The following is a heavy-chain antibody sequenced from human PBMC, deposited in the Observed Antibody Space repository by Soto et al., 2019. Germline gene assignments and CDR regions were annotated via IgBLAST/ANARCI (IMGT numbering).Heavy chain of an antibody. CDR3: ARHSPDFDWLSQFDY. V-gene: IGHV4-59*08. Sequence: SETLSLTCTVSGGSISNYYWSWIRQPPGKGLEWIGYIFYFGRTNYNPSLKSRVTFSVDTSKNQFTLKLSSVTAADTAVYYCARHSPDFDWLSQFDYWGQGALVTVSS. D-gene: IGHD3-9*01. CDR2: IFYFGRT. CDR1: GGSISNYY. J-gene: IGHJ4*02.